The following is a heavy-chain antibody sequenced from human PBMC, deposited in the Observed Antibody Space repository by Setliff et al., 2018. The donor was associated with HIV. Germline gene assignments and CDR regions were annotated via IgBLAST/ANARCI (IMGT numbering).Heavy chain of an antibody. CDR3: ARGSYGSVLL. CDR1: GDSVSSNNAA. D-gene: IGHD6-19*01. V-gene: IGHV6-1*01. J-gene: IGHJ4*02. Sequence: SQTLSLTCAISGDSVSSNNAAWNWIRQSPSRGLEWLGRTYYRSKWYFDYAVSVESRISINPDTSKNQFSLQLSSVTPEDTAVYYCARGSYGSVLLWGQGTLVTVSS. CDR2: TYYRSKWYF.